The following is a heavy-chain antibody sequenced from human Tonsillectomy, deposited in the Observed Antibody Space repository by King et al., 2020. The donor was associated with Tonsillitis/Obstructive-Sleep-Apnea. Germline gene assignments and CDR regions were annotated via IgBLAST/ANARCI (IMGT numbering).Heavy chain of an antibody. CDR1: GGSISSSSHY. J-gene: IGHJ6*03. D-gene: IGHD2-2*02. V-gene: IGHV4-39*01. CDR2: IYYSGST. CDR3: ASTYCSGTRCHTGYYYMAV. Sequence: QLQESGPGLVKPSETLSLTCTVSGGSISSSSHYWAWIRQPPGKGLEWIGSIYYSGSTYYNPSLKSRVTISVDASKNQFSLELRSVTATDTAVYSCASTYCSGTRCHTGYYYMAVWGKGTTVTVSS.